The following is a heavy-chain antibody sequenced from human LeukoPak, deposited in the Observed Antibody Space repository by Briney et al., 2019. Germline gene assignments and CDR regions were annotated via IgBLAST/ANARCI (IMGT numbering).Heavy chain of an antibody. CDR1: GFTFSSYA. J-gene: IGHJ4*02. Sequence: GGSLRLSCAASGFTFSSYAMSWVRQAPGKGLEWVSYISNSGSTIYYADSVKGRFTISRDNAKNSLYLQMNSLRAEDTAVYYCARVKSDSSGYYWEYYFDYWGQGTLVTVSS. D-gene: IGHD3-22*01. CDR2: ISNSGSTI. CDR3: ARVKSDSSGYYWEYYFDY. V-gene: IGHV3-48*04.